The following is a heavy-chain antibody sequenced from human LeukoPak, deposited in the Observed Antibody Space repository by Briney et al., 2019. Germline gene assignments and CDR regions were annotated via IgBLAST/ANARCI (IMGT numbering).Heavy chain of an antibody. CDR3: AKDGPPTEDY. J-gene: IGHJ4*02. V-gene: IGHV3-30*18. CDR2: ISYDGSNK. Sequence: GGSLRLSCAASGFTFSSYGMHWVRQAPGKGLEWVAVISYDGSNKYYADSVKGRFTISRDNSKNTLYLQMNSLRAEDTAVYYCAKDGPPTEDYWGQGTLVTVSS. CDR1: GFTFSSYG.